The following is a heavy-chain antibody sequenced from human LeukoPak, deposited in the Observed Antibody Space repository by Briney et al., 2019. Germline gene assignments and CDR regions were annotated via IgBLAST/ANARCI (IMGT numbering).Heavy chain of an antibody. CDR2: ISGSGRST. D-gene: IGHD1-26*01. CDR3: ARDGGTYQFDY. CDR1: GFTFSSYA. Sequence: GASLRLSCAASGFTFSSYAMSWVRQAPGKGLEWVSAISGSGRSTFYLDSVKGRFTISRDNSKNTLYLQMNSLRAEDTAVYYCARDGGTYQFDYWGQGTLVTVSS. V-gene: IGHV3-23*01. J-gene: IGHJ4*02.